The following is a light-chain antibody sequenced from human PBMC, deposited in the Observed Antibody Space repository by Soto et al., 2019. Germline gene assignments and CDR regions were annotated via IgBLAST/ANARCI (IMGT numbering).Light chain of an antibody. CDR2: DNN. CDR1: SSNIGNNY. V-gene: IGLV1-51*01. Sequence: QSALTQPPSVSAAPGQKVTISCSGGSSNIGNNYVSWCQQVAGTAPKLLIFDNNKRPSGIPDRFSGSKSGTSATLGIAGLQTGDAADYYCATWDSSLSAWLFGGGTKLTVL. CDR3: ATWDSSLSAWL. J-gene: IGLJ3*02.